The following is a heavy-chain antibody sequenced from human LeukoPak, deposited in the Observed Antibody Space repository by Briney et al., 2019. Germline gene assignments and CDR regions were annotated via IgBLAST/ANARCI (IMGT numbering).Heavy chain of an antibody. Sequence: GESLKISCKGSGYSFTSYWIGWVRQMPGKGLEWMGIIYPGDSDTRYSPAFQGQVTISTVKSISTAYLQWSSLKASDTAMYYCARIKDIVVVPAAGGDAFDIWGQGTMVTVSS. J-gene: IGHJ3*02. CDR1: GYSFTSYW. V-gene: IGHV5-51*01. CDR3: ARIKDIVVVPAAGGDAFDI. CDR2: IYPGDSDT. D-gene: IGHD2-2*01.